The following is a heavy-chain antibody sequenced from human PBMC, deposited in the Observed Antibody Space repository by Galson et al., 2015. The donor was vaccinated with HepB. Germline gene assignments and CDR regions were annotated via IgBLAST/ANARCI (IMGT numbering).Heavy chain of an antibody. CDR1: GGTFSSYA. Sequence: SVKVSCKASGGTFSSYAISWVRQAPGQGLEWMGGIIPIFGTANYAQKFQGRVTITADESTSTAYMELSSLRSEDTAVYYCARGGVVGATFDYYYYMDVWGKGTTVTVSS. CDR3: ARGGVVGATFDYYYYMDV. CDR2: IIPIFGTA. J-gene: IGHJ6*03. D-gene: IGHD1-26*01. V-gene: IGHV1-69*13.